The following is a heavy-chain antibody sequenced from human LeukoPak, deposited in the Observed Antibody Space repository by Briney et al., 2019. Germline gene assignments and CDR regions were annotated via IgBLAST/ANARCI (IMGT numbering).Heavy chain of an antibody. CDR1: GGSISSNY. J-gene: IGHJ4*02. CDR3: ARRQGGFWSGYYPKPEYFDY. V-gene: IGHV4-34*01. D-gene: IGHD3-3*01. Sequence: SETLSLTCTVSGGSISSNYWSWIRQPPGKGLEWIGEINHSGSTNYNPSLKSRVTISVDTSKNQFSLKLSSVTAADTAVYYCARRQGGFWSGYYPKPEYFDYWGQGTLVTVSS. CDR2: INHSGST.